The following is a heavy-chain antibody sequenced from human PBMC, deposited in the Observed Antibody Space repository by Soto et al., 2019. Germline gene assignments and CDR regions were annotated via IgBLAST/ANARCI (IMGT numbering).Heavy chain of an antibody. D-gene: IGHD2-8*01. CDR2: IRSKANSYAT. Sequence: GGSLRLSCAASGFTFSGSAMHWVRQASGKGLEWVGRIRSKANSYATAYAASVKGRFTISRDDSKNTAYLQMNSLKTEDTAVYYCTRHEDIVLMVYATATDAFDIWGQGTMVTV. CDR3: TRHEDIVLMVYATATDAFDI. J-gene: IGHJ3*02. V-gene: IGHV3-73*01. CDR1: GFTFSGSA.